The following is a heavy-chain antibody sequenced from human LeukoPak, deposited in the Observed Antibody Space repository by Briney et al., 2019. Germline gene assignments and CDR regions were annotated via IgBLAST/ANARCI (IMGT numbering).Heavy chain of an antibody. CDR1: GGSIRGYY. Sequence: SETLSLTCNVSGGSIRGYYWSWIRQPPGRGLEWIGYIYTSGSTNYNPSLKSRVTMSVDTSKNQFSLKLSSVTAADTAVYYCARVAGSYGGGYYYYMDVWGKGTTVTISS. CDR2: IYTSGST. V-gene: IGHV4-4*08. J-gene: IGHJ6*03. D-gene: IGHD4-23*01. CDR3: ARVAGSYGGGYYYYMDV.